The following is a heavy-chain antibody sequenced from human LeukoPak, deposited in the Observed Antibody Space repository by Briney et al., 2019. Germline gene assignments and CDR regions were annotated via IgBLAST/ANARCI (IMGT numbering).Heavy chain of an antibody. V-gene: IGHV4-39*01. D-gene: IGHD4-17*01. J-gene: IGHJ5*02. Sequence: SETLSLTCTVSGVSISSSSYYWGWFRPPPGKGLDWFVSIYYSARTYSSPALKSRATISVNTSKNQFSLKLSSVTAADTAVYYCASQTYAYYGDYAWFDPWGQGTLVTVSS. CDR3: ASQTYAYYGDYAWFDP. CDR2: IYYSART. CDR1: GVSISSSSYY.